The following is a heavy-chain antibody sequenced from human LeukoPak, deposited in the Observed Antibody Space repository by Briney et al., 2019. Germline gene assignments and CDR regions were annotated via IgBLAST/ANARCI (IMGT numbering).Heavy chain of an antibody. CDR3: ARVFTYYYGSGSYYLRNWFDP. J-gene: IGHJ5*02. Sequence: ASVKVSCKASGYTFTSYGISWVRQAPGQGLEWMGWISAYNGNTNYAQKLQGRVTMTTDTSTSTAYMELRSLRSDGTAVYYCARVFTYYYGSGSYYLRNWFDPWRQGTLVTVSS. CDR1: GYTFTSYG. CDR2: ISAYNGNT. V-gene: IGHV1-18*01. D-gene: IGHD3-10*01.